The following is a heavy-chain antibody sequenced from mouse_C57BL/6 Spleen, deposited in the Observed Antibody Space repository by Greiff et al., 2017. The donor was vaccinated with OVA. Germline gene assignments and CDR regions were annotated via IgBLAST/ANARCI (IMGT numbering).Heavy chain of an antibody. D-gene: IGHD2-3*01. J-gene: IGHJ2*01. CDR1: GYSFTSYY. CDR3: ASAWLLHFDY. Sequence: QVQLKESGPELVKPGASVKISCKASGYSFTSYYIHWVKQRPGQGLEWIGWIYPGSGNTKYNEKFKGKATLTADTSSSTAYMQLSSLTSEDSAVYYCASAWLLHFDYWGQGTTLTVSS. V-gene: IGHV1-66*01. CDR2: IYPGSGNT.